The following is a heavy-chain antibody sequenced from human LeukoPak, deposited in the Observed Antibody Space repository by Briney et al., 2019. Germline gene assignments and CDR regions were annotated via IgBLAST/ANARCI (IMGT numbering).Heavy chain of an antibody. D-gene: IGHD1-26*01. CDR2: IIPIFGTA. Sequence: SVKVSCKASGGTLSSYAISWVRQAPGQGLEWMGGIIPIFGTANYAQKFQGRVTITADESTSTAYMELSSLRSEDTAVYYCARVRLYSGSYRGSYFDYWGQGTLVTVSS. V-gene: IGHV1-69*01. CDR1: GGTLSSYA. CDR3: ARVRLYSGSYRGSYFDY. J-gene: IGHJ4*02.